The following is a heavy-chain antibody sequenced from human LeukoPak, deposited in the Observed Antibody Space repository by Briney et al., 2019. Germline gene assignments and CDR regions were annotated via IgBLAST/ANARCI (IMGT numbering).Heavy chain of an antibody. D-gene: IGHD4-17*01. CDR2: ISGSGGST. V-gene: IGHV3-23*01. Sequence: HPGGSLRLSCAASGFTFSSYAMSWVRQAPGKGLEWVSAISGSGGSTYYADPVKGRFTISRDNSKNTLYLQMNSLRAEDTAVYYCALGGDYVPFGYWGQGTLVTVSS. CDR3: ALGGDYVPFGY. CDR1: GFTFSSYA. J-gene: IGHJ4*02.